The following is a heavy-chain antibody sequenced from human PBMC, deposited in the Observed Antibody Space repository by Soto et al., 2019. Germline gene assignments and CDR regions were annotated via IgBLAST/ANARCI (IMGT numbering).Heavy chain of an antibody. CDR2: LHHGGST. V-gene: IGHV4-4*02. Sequence: SETLSLTCDVSRYSINNNNWWSWVRQPPGGGLEWIGELHHGGSTNYNPSPESRATFSVDISKNQFFLKLSSVTAADTAVYYCTKNSAYALDYWGQGTLVTVSS. CDR3: TKNSAYALDY. J-gene: IGHJ4*02. CDR1: RYSINNNNW. D-gene: IGHD5-12*01.